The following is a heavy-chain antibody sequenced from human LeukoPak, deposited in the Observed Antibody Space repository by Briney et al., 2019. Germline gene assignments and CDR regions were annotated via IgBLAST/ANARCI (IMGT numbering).Heavy chain of an antibody. CDR3: ARLKGEAYSSSWLNRNDY. CDR2: IYYSGST. CDR1: GGSFSGYY. V-gene: IGHV4-34*01. Sequence: SETLSLTCAVYGGSFSGYYWSWIRQPPGKGLEWIGSIYYSGSTYYNPSLKSRVTISVDTSKNQFSLKLSSVTAADTAVYYCARLKGEAYSSSWLNRNDYWGQGTLVTVSS. J-gene: IGHJ4*02. D-gene: IGHD6-13*01.